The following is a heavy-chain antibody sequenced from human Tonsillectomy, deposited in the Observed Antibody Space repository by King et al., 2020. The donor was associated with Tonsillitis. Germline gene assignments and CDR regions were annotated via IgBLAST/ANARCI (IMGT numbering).Heavy chain of an antibody. D-gene: IGHD2-15*01. J-gene: IGHJ3*02. CDR2: IIPILGKA. CDR1: GGTFSDDA. V-gene: IGHV1-69*04. CDR3: GRVLQHSVVRYCSSGSCYNNAFDI. Sequence: VQLVQSGAEVKKPGSSVKVSCKASGGTFSDDAISWVRQAPGQGLEWMGRIIPILGKATSAQKFQERVTITADKSTSTAYMELSSLRSEDTAVYYCGRVLQHSVVRYCSSGSCYNNAFDIWGQGTMVTVSS.